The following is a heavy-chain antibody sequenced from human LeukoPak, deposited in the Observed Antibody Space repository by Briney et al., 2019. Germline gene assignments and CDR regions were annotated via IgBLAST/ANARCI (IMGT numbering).Heavy chain of an antibody. V-gene: IGHV4-34*01. CDR3: AAYSYGYLYYFDY. CDR1: GGSFSGYY. J-gene: IGHJ4*02. D-gene: IGHD5-18*01. Sequence: SETLSLTCAVYGGSFSGYYWSWIRQPPGKGLEWIGEINHSGSTNYNPSLKSRVTISVDTSKNQFSLKLSSVTAADTAVYYCAAYSYGYLYYFDYWGQETLVTVSS. CDR2: INHSGST.